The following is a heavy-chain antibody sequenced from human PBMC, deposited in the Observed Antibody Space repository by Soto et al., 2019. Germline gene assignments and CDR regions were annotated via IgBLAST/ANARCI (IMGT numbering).Heavy chain of an antibody. D-gene: IGHD1-1*01. Sequence: QVQLQESGPGLVKPSVTLSLTCAVSGGSISSSHWWSWVRQPPGKGLEWIGEIFHSGTTNYNPSLTSRVTISVDKSKNQFSLNLSSVTAADTAVYYCARQLERGGLPEGFEYWGQGTLATVSS. CDR1: GGSISSSHW. CDR3: ARQLERGGLPEGFEY. CDR2: IFHSGTT. V-gene: IGHV4-4*02. J-gene: IGHJ4*02.